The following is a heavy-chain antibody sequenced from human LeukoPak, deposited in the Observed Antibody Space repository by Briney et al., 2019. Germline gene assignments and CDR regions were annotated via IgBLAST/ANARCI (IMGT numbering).Heavy chain of an antibody. D-gene: IGHD3-16*02. V-gene: IGHV4-38-2*02. CDR2: IYHTGST. CDR1: GYSISSGYY. CDR3: ARSYDYVWGSYRYGHDAFDI. Sequence: SETLSLTCTVSGYSISSGYYWGWIRQPPGQGLEWIGSIYHTGSTYYNPSLKSRVTISVDTSKNQFSLKLSSVTAADTAVYYCARSYDYVWGSYRYGHDAFDIWGQGTMVTVSS. J-gene: IGHJ3*02.